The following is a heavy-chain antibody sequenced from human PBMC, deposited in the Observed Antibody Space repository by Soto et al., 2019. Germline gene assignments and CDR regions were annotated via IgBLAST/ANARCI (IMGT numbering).Heavy chain of an antibody. CDR1: GFTFSNFA. CDR3: AKGKTSGWYYFDY. Sequence: VGSLRLSCAASGFTFSNFAMSWVRQAPGRGLEWVSGLSASGRDTYYADSVKDRFTVSRDNSRNTLYLQMNSLRAEDTAIYYCAKGKTSGWYYFDYWGQGALVTVSS. V-gene: IGHV3-23*01. D-gene: IGHD6-19*01. CDR2: LSASGRDT. J-gene: IGHJ4*02.